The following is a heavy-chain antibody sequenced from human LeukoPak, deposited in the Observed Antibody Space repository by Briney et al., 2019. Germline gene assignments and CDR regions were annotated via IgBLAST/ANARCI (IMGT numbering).Heavy chain of an antibody. CDR2: INHSGST. V-gene: IGHV4-34*01. CDR1: GGSFSGYY. CDR3: GRDARHYYGLDV. D-gene: IGHD2-2*01. Sequence: KPSETLSLTCAVYGGSFSGYYWSWIRQPPGKGLEWIGEINHSGSTNYNPSLKNRVTISVDTSKNQVSLKLKSVTPADTAVYYCGRDARHYYGLDVWGQGTTVTVSS. J-gene: IGHJ6*02.